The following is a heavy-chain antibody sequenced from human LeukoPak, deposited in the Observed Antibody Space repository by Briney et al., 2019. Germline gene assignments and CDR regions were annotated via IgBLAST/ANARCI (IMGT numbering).Heavy chain of an antibody. V-gene: IGHV3-21*01. CDR1: GFSFSGYS. Sequence: GGSLSLSCAASGFSFSGYSINWVRQAPGRGLEWVSSISPSSSYIYYADSVKGRFTISRDNAKNSLYLQMNSLRAEDTAVYYCARGRGCSSMSCYPDYWGQGTLVTVSS. J-gene: IGHJ4*02. CDR2: ISPSSSYI. CDR3: ARGRGCSSMSCYPDY. D-gene: IGHD2-2*01.